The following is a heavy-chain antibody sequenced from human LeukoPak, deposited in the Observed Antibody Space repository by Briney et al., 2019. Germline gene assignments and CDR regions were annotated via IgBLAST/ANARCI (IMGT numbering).Heavy chain of an antibody. CDR1: GGSISSSSYY. CDR3: ARVDTAIIYYYYMDV. Sequence: PSETLSLTCTVSGGSISSSSYYWGWIRQPPGKGLEWIGSIYYSGSTYYNPSLKSRVTISVDTSKNQFSLKLSSVTAADTAVYYCARVDTAIIYYYYMDVWGKGTTVTVSS. D-gene: IGHD5-18*01. J-gene: IGHJ6*03. V-gene: IGHV4-39*07. CDR2: IYYSGST.